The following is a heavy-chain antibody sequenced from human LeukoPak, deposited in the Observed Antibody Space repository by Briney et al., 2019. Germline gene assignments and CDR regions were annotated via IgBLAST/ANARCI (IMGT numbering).Heavy chain of an antibody. CDR1: GFTFDDYG. Sequence: PGGSLRLSCAASGFTFDDYGMSWVRQAPGKGLEWVANIKQDGSEKYYVDSVKGRFTISRDNAKNSLYLQMNSLRAEDTAVYYCARVHGSGSYSPWFDPWGQGTLVTVSS. D-gene: IGHD3-10*01. CDR2: IKQDGSEK. V-gene: IGHV3-7*01. J-gene: IGHJ5*02. CDR3: ARVHGSGSYSPWFDP.